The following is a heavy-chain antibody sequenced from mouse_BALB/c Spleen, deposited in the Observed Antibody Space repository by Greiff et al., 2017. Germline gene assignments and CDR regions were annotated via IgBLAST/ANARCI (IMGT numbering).Heavy chain of an antibody. CDR2: IYPGSGST. V-gene: IGHV1-77*01. J-gene: IGHJ4*01. CDR1: GYTFTDYV. Sequence: VQLQQSGPELVKPGASVKMSCKASGYTFTDYVISWVKQRTGQGLEWIGEIYPGSGSTYYNEKFKGKATLTADKSSNTAYMQLSSLTSEDSAVYFCARDLIYYAMDYGGQGTSVTVSS. CDR3: ARDLIYYAMDY.